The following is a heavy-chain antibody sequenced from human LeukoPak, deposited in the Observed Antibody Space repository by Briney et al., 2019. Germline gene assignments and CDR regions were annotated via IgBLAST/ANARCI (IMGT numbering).Heavy chain of an antibody. CDR3: ARNPIDCSRTSCPLPEDWFDP. V-gene: IGHV5-51*03. CDR1: GYSFTSYW. D-gene: IGHD2-2*01. Sequence: GESLKISCXGSGYSFTSYWIGWVRRMPGKGLEWMGIIYPGDSDTRYSPSFQGQVTISADKSISTAYLQWSSLKASDTAMYYCARNPIDCSRTSCPLPEDWFDPWGQGTLVTVSS. J-gene: IGHJ5*02. CDR2: IYPGDSDT.